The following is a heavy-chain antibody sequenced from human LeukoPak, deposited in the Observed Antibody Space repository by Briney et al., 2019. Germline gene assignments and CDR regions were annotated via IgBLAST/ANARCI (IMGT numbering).Heavy chain of an antibody. CDR2: IYYSGST. CDR3: ARLQRRNRSNPVFDY. D-gene: IGHD5-18*01. V-gene: IGHV4-59*08. J-gene: IGHJ4*02. Sequence: SETLSLTCTVSGGSISSYYWSWIRQPPGKGREWIGYIYYSGSTNYNPSLKSRVTISVDTSKNQFSLKLSSVTAADTAVYYCARLQRRNRSNPVFDYWGQGTLVTVSS. CDR1: GGSISSYY.